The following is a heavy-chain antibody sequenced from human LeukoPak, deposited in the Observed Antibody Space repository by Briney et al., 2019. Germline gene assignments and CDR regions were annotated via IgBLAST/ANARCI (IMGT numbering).Heavy chain of an antibody. CDR3: ARARDYYDSSGYYNNWFGP. CDR2: IIPIFGTA. J-gene: IGHJ5*02. CDR1: GGTFSSYA. V-gene: IGHV1-69*05. D-gene: IGHD3-22*01. Sequence: ASVKVSCKASGGTFSSYAISWVRQAPGQGLEWMGGIIPIFGTANYAQKFQGRVTITTDESTSTAYMELSSLRSEDTAVYYCARARDYYDSSGYYNNWFGPWGQGTLVPVSS.